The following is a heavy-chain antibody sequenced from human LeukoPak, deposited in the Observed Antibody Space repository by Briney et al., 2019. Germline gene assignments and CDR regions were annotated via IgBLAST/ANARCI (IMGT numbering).Heavy chain of an antibody. V-gene: IGHV4-39*01. CDR2: IYYSGST. CDR1: GGSISSYY. Sequence: SETLSLTCTVSGGSISSYYWGWIRQPPGKGLEWIGSIYYSGSTYYNPSLKSRVTISVDTSKNQSSLKLSSVTAADTAVYYCARRGGDDFWSGFHFDYWGQGTLVTVSS. J-gene: IGHJ4*02. D-gene: IGHD3-3*01. CDR3: ARRGGDDFWSGFHFDY.